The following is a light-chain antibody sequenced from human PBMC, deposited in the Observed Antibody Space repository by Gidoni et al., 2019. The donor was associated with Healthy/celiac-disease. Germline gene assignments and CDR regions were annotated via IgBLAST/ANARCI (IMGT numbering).Light chain of an antibody. J-gene: IGKJ1*01. CDR2: GAS. CDR3: QQYNNWPQT. CDR1: QSVRSN. Sequence: ELVMTQSPATLSVSPGERATLSCRARQSVRSNLAWYQQKPGQAPRLLIYGASTRATGIPARFSGSGSGTEFTLSISSLQSEDFAVYYCQQYNNWPQTFGQGTKVEIK. V-gene: IGKV3-15*01.